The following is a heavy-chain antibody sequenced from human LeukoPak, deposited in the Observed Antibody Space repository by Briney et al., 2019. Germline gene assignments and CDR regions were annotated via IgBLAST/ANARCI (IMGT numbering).Heavy chain of an antibody. CDR3: AKGGGDCSSTSCYTGMVGAFDI. V-gene: IGHV3-23*01. J-gene: IGHJ3*02. CDR1: GFTFSSYA. D-gene: IGHD2-2*02. CDR2: ICGRGGST. Sequence: GGSLRLSCAASGFTFSSYAMSWVRQAPGKGLEWVSAICGRGGSTYYADSVKGRFTISRDNSKNTLYLQMNSLSAEDTAVYYCAKGGGDCSSTSCYTGMVGAFDIWGQGTMVTVSS.